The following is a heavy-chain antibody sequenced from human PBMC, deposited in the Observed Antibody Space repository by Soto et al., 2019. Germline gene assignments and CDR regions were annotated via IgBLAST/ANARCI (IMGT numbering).Heavy chain of an antibody. D-gene: IGHD6-19*01. V-gene: IGHV1-8*01. CDR2: MNPNSGNT. CDR1: GYTFTSYG. CDR3: AREMSSGWFDY. Sequence: QVQLGQSGAQVKEPGASVKASCKASGYTFTSYGINWVRQATGLGLEWMGWMNPNSGNTGYAQKFQGRVTMTRNTSISTAYMELSSLRSEDTAVYYCAREMSSGWFDYWGQGTLVTVSS. J-gene: IGHJ4*02.